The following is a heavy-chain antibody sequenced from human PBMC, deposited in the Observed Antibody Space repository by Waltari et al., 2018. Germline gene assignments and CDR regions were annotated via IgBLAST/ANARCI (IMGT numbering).Heavy chain of an antibody. Sequence: EVQVVESGGGWVQPGGSLSISCSAPGFTFSNHAMHWAHQGPGKGLEYVSGISQNGDGTHYADSVKGRFTISRDNSKNTLYLQMSSLRTEDTAVYYCVNDFWSDHSMGVWGQGTTVTVSS. D-gene: IGHD3-3*01. V-gene: IGHV3-64D*06. CDR2: ISQNGDGT. J-gene: IGHJ6*02. CDR1: GFTFSNHA. CDR3: VNDFWSDHSMGV.